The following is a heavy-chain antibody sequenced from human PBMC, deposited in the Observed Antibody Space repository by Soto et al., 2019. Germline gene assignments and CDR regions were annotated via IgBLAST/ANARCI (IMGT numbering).Heavy chain of an antibody. CDR3: ARADYGDYGLYFDY. CDR2: IYYSGST. J-gene: IGHJ4*02. D-gene: IGHD4-17*01. V-gene: IGHV4-61*01. CDR1: GGSVSSGSYY. Sequence: QVQLQESGPGLVKPSETLSLTCTVSGGSVSSGSYYWSWIRQPPGKGLEWIGYIYYSGSTNYNPSHKSRVTXXVXTXXNQFSLKLSSVTAADTAVYYCARADYGDYGLYFDYWGQGTLVTVSS.